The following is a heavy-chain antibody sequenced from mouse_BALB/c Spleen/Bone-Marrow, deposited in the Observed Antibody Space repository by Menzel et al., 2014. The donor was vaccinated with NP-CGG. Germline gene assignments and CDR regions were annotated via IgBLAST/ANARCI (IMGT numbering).Heavy chain of an antibody. D-gene: IGHD1-1*01. CDR1: GYTFXDYW. Sequence: QVQLQQSGAELVMPGASVKMSCKASGYTFXDYWMHWVKQRPGQGLEWIGAIDTSDSYTSYNQKLKGKATLTVDESSSTAYMQLSSLTSEDSAVYYCARDYYGRGWYFDVWGAGTTVTVSS. J-gene: IGHJ1*01. CDR2: IDTSDSYT. CDR3: ARDYYGRGWYFDV. V-gene: IGHV1-69*01.